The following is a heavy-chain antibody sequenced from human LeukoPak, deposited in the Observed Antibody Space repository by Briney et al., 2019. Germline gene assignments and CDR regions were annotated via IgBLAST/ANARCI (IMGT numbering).Heavy chain of an antibody. CDR1: GYTFTSYG. D-gene: IGHD2-15*01. CDR3: ARDSYCSGGSCYRPAEYFQH. CDR2: ISAYNGNT. V-gene: IGHV1-18*01. Sequence: ASVKVSCKASGYTFTSYGISWVRQAPGQGLEWMGWISAYNGNTNYAQKLQGRVTMTTDTSTSTAYMELRSLRSEDTAVYYCARDSYCSGGSCYRPAEYFQHWGQGTLVTVSS. J-gene: IGHJ1*01.